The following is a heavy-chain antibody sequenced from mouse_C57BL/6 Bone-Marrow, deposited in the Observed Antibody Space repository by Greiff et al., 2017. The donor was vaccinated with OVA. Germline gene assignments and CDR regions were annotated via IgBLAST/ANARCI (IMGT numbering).Heavy chain of an antibody. CDR3: ARRYYGSSSYWYFDV. V-gene: IGHV5-9*01. Sequence: EVQVVESGGGLVKPGGSLKLSCAASGFTFSSYTMSWVRQTPEKRLEWVATISGGGGNTYYPDSVKGRFTISRDNAKNTLYLQMSSLRSEDTALYYCARRYYGSSSYWYFDVWGTGTTVTVSS. J-gene: IGHJ1*03. D-gene: IGHD1-1*01. CDR2: ISGGGGNT. CDR1: GFTFSSYT.